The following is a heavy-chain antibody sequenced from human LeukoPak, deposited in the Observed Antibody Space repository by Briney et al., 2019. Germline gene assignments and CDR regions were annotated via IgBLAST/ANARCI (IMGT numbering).Heavy chain of an antibody. Sequence: GDSLRLSCAASGFTFTKYWMTWVRQAPGKGLEWVGNIKQDGSDKNYMDSVKGRFTISRDNTKNSVYLQMSSLRAEDTAVYYCAKEIPLQPFDYWGQGILVTVSS. CDR2: IKQDGSDK. V-gene: IGHV3-7*01. D-gene: IGHD4-11*01. CDR3: AKEIPLQPFDY. CDR1: GFTFTKYW. J-gene: IGHJ4*02.